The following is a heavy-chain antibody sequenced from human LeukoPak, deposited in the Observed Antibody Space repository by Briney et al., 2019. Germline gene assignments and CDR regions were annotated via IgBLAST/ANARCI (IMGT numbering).Heavy chain of an antibody. D-gene: IGHD3-10*01. V-gene: IGHV4-31*03. CDR3: ARGDRDYYGSGSYQYYFDY. CDR2: IYYSGST. J-gene: IGHJ4*02. CDR1: GGSISSGGYY. Sequence: SQTLSLTCTVSGGSISSGGYYWSWIRQHPGKGLEWIGYIYYSGSTYYNPSLKSRVTISVDTSKNQFSLKLSSVTAADTAVYYCARGDRDYYGSGSYQYYFDYWGQGTLVTVSS.